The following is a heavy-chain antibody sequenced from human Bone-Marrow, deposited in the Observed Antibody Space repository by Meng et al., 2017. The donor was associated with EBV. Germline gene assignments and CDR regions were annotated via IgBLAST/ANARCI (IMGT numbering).Heavy chain of an antibody. D-gene: IGHD5-24*01. CDR2: INPSGGST. CDR1: GYTFTSYY. V-gene: IGHV1-46*01. CDR3: ASGVEMATIGAEYFQH. J-gene: IGHJ1*01. Sequence: QGRLGWSGGECKKPGAPVKVSCKASGYTFTSYYMHWVRQAPGQGLEWMGIINPSGGSTSYAQKFQGRVTMTRDTSTSTVYMELSSLRSEDTAVYYCASGVEMATIGAEYFQHWGQGTLVTVSS.